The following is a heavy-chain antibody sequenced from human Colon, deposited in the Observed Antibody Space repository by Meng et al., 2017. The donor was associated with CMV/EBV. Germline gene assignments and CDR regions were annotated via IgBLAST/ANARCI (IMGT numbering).Heavy chain of an antibody. CDR1: GFTFSSYA. CDR2: ISGSGGST. V-gene: IGHV3-23*01. CDR3: ARLLYYGMDV. J-gene: IGHJ6*02. Sequence: GESLKISCAASGFTFSSYAMSWVRQAPGKGLEWVSAISGSGGSTYYADSVKGRFTISRDNAKNSLYLQMNSLRSEDTAVYYCARLLYYGMDVWGQGTTVTVSS.